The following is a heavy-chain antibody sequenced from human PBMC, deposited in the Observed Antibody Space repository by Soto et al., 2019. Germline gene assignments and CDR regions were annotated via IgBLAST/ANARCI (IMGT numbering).Heavy chain of an antibody. CDR3: ASLGVYSSGWNWFDP. Sequence: QVQLVQSGAEVKKPGSSVKVCCKASGGTFSSYAISWVRQAPGQGLEWMGGIIPIFGTANYAQKFQGRVTITADESTSTADMELSSLRSEDTAVYYCASLGVYSSGWNWFDPWGQGTLVTVSS. V-gene: IGHV1-69*01. D-gene: IGHD6-19*01. J-gene: IGHJ5*02. CDR1: GGTFSSYA. CDR2: IIPIFGTA.